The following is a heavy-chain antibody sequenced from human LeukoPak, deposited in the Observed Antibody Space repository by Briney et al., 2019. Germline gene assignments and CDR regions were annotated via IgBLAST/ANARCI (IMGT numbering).Heavy chain of an antibody. V-gene: IGHV3-30-3*01. J-gene: IGHJ4*02. CDR2: ISYDGSNK. Sequence: GGSLRLSCAASGFTFSSYAMHWVRQAPGKGLEWVAVISYDGSNKYYADSVKGRFTISRDNAKNSLYLQMNSLRAEDTAVYYCAREGYWGQGTLVTVSS. CDR1: GFTFSSYA. CDR3: AREGY.